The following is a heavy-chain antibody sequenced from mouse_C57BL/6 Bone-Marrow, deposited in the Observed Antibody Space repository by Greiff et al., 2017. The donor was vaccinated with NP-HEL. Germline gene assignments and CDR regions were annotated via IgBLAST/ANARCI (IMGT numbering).Heavy chain of an antibody. CDR1: GFTFSSYA. J-gene: IGHJ4*01. CDR2: ISDGGSYT. CDR3: ARDRITTVVPYAMDY. V-gene: IGHV5-4*01. D-gene: IGHD1-1*01. Sequence: EVHLVESGGGLVKPGGSLKLSCAASGFTFSSYAMSWVRQTPEKRLEWVATISDGGSYTYYPDNVKGRFTISRDNAKNNLYLQMSHLKSEDTAMYYCARDRITTVVPYAMDYWGQGTSVTVSS.